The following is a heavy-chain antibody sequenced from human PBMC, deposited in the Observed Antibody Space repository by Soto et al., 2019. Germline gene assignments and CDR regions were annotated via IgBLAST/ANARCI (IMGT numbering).Heavy chain of an antibody. CDR3: ARGKYQAQVISYGMDV. CDR2: ISGSSSYI. J-gene: IGHJ6*02. CDR1: GFTFSSYS. D-gene: IGHD2-2*01. Sequence: GGSLRLSCAASGFTFSSYSMNWVRQAPGKGLEWVSSISGSSSYIYYADSVKGRFTISRDNAKNSLYLQMKSLRAEDTAVYYCARGKYQAQVISYGMDVWGQGTTVTVSS. V-gene: IGHV3-21*01.